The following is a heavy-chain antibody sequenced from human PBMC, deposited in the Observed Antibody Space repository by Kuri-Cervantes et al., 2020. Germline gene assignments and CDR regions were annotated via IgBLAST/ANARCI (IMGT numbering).Heavy chain of an antibody. Sequence: ASVKVSCKASGYTFTGYYMHWVRQAPGQGLEWMGWINPNSGGTNYAQKFQGRVTMTRDTSISTAYMELSRLRSDDTAVYYCAREGGCRGGSCYHYFDYWGQGTLVTVSS. CDR2: INPNSGGT. CDR1: GYTFTGYY. D-gene: IGHD2-15*01. V-gene: IGHV1-2*02. CDR3: AREGGCRGGSCYHYFDY. J-gene: IGHJ4*02.